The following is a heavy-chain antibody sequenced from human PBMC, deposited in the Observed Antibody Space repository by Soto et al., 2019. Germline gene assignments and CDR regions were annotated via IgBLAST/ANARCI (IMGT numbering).Heavy chain of an antibody. CDR2: IIPIFGTA. D-gene: IGHD2-15*01. J-gene: IGHJ2*01. Sequence: QVQLVQSGAEVKKPGSSVKVSCKASGGTFSSYAISWVRQAPGQGLEWMGGIIPIFGTANYAQKFQGRVTITADESTGTAYMELSSLRSEDTAVYYCAKGRSIVVVVAATPSWYFDLWGRGTLVTVSS. CDR1: GGTFSSYA. CDR3: AKGRSIVVVVAATPSWYFDL. V-gene: IGHV1-69*01.